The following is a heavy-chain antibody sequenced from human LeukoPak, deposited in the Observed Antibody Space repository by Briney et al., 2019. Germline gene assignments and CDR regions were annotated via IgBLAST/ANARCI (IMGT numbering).Heavy chain of an antibody. J-gene: IGHJ4*02. Sequence: PSETLSLTCAVSGFSISSGYYWGWIRQPPGKGLEWIGSIYHSESTYYNPSLKSRVTTSVDTSTNQFSLKLRSVTAADTAVYYCARVRDGYNFGYFDYWGQGTLVTVSS. D-gene: IGHD5-24*01. CDR1: GFSISSGYY. CDR2: IYHSEST. CDR3: ARVRDGYNFGYFDY. V-gene: IGHV4-38-2*01.